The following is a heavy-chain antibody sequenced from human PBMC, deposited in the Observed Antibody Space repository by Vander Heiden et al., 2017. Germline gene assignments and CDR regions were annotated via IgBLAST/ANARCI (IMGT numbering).Heavy chain of an antibody. V-gene: IGHV3-74*01. CDR1: GFTFSHYS. CDR2: INGDGSTT. Sequence: EVQLVESGGGLAQPGGSRRLSCAASGFTFSHYSLHWVRQAPGKGLVWDSNINGDGSTTNYADSVKGRFTISRDNAKNTLYLQMNNLRAEETAVYYCARGNYGMDVWGQGTTVTVS. J-gene: IGHJ6*02. CDR3: ARGNYGMDV.